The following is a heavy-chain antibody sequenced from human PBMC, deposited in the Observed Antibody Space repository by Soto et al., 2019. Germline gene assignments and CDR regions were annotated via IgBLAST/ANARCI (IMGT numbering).Heavy chain of an antibody. D-gene: IGHD5-18*01. CDR3: ARGGVDTAMVADNWFDP. V-gene: IGHV1-2*04. Sequence: QVQLVQSGAEVKKPGASVKVSCKASGYTFTGYYMHWVRQAPGQGLEWMGWINPNSGGTNYAQKVQGWVTMTRDTSISTAYMELSRLRSDDTAVYYCARGGVDTAMVADNWFDPWGQGTLVTVSS. CDR2: INPNSGGT. CDR1: GYTFTGYY. J-gene: IGHJ5*02.